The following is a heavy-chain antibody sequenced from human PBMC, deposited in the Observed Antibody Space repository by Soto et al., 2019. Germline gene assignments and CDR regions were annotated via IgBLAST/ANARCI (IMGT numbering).Heavy chain of an antibody. V-gene: IGHV2-5*02. J-gene: IGHJ3*02. CDR1: GFSLSTSGVG. D-gene: IGHD4-17*01. Sequence: QITLKESGPTLVKPTQTLTLTCTFSGFSLSTSGVGVGWIRQPPGKALEWLALIYWDDDKRYSPSLKSRLTIXTXTXXNQVVLTMTHMDPVDTATYSCALNDYGDYSDAFDIWGQGTIVTVPS. CDR3: ALNDYGDYSDAFDI. CDR2: IYWDDDK.